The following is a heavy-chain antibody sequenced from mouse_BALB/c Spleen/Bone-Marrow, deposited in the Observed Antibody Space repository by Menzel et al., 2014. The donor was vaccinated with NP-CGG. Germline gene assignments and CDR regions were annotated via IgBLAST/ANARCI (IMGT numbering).Heavy chain of an antibody. Sequence: EVMLVESGGGLVQPGESLKLSCESNEYEFPSHDMSWVRKTPEERLELVAAINSDGGSTYYPDTMERRFIISRDNSKKTLYLQMSSLRSEDTAFYYCARHGDYYGSSLFAYWGQGTLVTVSA. V-gene: IGHV5-2*01. J-gene: IGHJ3*01. CDR3: ARHGDYYGSSLFAY. CDR1: EYEFPSHD. CDR2: INSDGGST. D-gene: IGHD1-1*01.